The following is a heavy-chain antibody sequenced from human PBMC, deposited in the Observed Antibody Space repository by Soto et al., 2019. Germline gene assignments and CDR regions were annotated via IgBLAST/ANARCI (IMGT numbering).Heavy chain of an antibody. CDR3: AREKWSYTPPAVDY. CDR1: GFTFSSYS. Sequence: GGSLRLSCAASGFTFSSYSMNWVRQAPGKGLEWVSYISSSSSTIYYADSVKGRFTISRDNAKNSLYLQMNSLRDEDTAVYYCAREKWSYTPPAVDYWGQGTLVTVSS. J-gene: IGHJ4*02. D-gene: IGHD2-15*01. CDR2: ISSSSSTI. V-gene: IGHV3-48*02.